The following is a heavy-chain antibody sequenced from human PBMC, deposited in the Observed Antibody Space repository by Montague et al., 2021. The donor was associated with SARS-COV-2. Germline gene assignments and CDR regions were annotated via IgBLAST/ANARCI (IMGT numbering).Heavy chain of an antibody. CDR2: ISSDTLHT. D-gene: IGHD3-16*01. CDR1: GFTFSRNS. Sequence: SLRLSRATSGFTFSRNSMNWVRQAPGKGLEWVSTISSDTLHTFYXESVKGRFTISRDNAKNELYLQMNSLRAEDMAVYYCAGGGEIDVWAPFGHWGQGTLVTVSS. J-gene: IGHJ4*02. CDR3: AGGGEIDVWAPFGH. V-gene: IGHV3-21*01.